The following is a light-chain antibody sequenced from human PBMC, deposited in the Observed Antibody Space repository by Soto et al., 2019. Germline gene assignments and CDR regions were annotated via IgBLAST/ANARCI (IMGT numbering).Light chain of an antibody. Sequence: EVVYPLSPVTLYFSPGERATLSCRGARSGINQYVAWYQQKPGQVPRLLIYGASNRATGIPDRFSGSGSGTDFTLTISRLEPEDFAVYYCQQYGSSATFGQGTKVAIK. V-gene: IGKV3-20*01. CDR1: RSGINQY. J-gene: IGKJ1*01. CDR3: QQYGSSAT. CDR2: GAS.